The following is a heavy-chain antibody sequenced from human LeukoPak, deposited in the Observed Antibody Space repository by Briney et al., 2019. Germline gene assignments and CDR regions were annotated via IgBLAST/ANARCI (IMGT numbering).Heavy chain of an antibody. J-gene: IGHJ2*01. CDR3: ARVYYSNSYDYWYFDL. CDR2: IYYSGST. CDR1: GGSIRSYY. V-gene: IGHV4-59*01. D-gene: IGHD6-13*01. Sequence: SETLSLTCTVSGGSIRSYYWSWIRQPPGKGLEWIGYIYYSGSTNYNPSLKSRVTISVDASKNQFSLKLSSVTAADTAVYYCARVYYSNSYDYWYFDLWGRGTLVTVSS.